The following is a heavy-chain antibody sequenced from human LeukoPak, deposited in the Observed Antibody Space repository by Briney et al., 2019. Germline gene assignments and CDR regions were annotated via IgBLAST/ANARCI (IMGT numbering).Heavy chain of an antibody. CDR1: GYTFTTKW. V-gene: IGHV5-51*01. CDR3: PRRAGMTGYAYYGMGV. D-gene: IGHD1-1*01. CDR2: INPGDSDT. J-gene: IGHJ6*02. Sequence: GESLKISCKASGYTFTTKWIAWVRQMPGKGLEWMGIINPGDSDTRYSPSFQGQVTISADKSTSTAYLQWSSLKASDTAMYYCPRRAGMTGYAYYGMGVWGQGTTVTVSS.